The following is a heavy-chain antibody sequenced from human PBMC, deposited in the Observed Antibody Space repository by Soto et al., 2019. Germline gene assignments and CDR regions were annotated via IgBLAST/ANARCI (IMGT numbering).Heavy chain of an antibody. V-gene: IGHV4-34*01. CDR1: GGSFSGYY. CDR3: ARFSGSCYYAMDV. CDR2: INHSGVT. D-gene: IGHD6-19*01. J-gene: IGHJ6*02. Sequence: SETLSLTCAVYGGSFSGYYWSWIRQPPGKGLEWIGEINHSGVTNYKPSLKRRVTISVDTSKNQFSLQLKSVTAADTALYYCARFSGSCYYAMDVWGQGSTVTVSS.